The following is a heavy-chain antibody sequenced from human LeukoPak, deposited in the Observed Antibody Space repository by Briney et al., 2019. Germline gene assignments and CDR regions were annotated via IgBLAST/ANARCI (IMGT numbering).Heavy chain of an antibody. D-gene: IGHD2-15*01. CDR2: ISGSGGST. Sequence: GGSPRLSCAASGFTFSSYAMSWVRQAPGKGLEWVSAISGSGGSTYYADSVKGRFTISRDNSKNTLYLQMNSLRAEDTAVYYCANLVVADNWFDPWGQGTLVTVSS. V-gene: IGHV3-23*01. CDR3: ANLVVADNWFDP. J-gene: IGHJ5*02. CDR1: GFTFSSYA.